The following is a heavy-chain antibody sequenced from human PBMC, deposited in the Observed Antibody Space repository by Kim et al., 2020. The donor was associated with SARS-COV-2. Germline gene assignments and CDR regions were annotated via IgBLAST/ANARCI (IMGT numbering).Heavy chain of an antibody. V-gene: IGHV3-21*01. Sequence: ADSVKARFTISRDNAKNSLYLQMNSLRADDTAVYYCASARGSGSYRSDDYWGQGTLVTVSS. J-gene: IGHJ4*02. D-gene: IGHD1-26*01. CDR3: ASARGSGSYRSDDY.